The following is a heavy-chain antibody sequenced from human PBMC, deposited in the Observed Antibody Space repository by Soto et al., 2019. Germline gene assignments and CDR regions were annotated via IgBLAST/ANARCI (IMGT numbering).Heavy chain of an antibody. CDR3: GRIKIGSGYPLDY. V-gene: IGHV4-59*01. CDR1: GGSISSYY. CDR2: IYYSGST. D-gene: IGHD3-22*01. J-gene: IGHJ4*02. Sequence: PSETLSLTCTVSGGSISSYYWSWIRQSPGKGLEWVAYIYYSGSTSYNPSLKSRVTISVDTSKNQFSLRLSSVTAADTAVYYCGRIKIGSGYPLDYWGQGTLVTVSS.